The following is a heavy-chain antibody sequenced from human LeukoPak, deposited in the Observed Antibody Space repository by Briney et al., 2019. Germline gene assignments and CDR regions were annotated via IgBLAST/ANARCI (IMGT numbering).Heavy chain of an antibody. Sequence: PGGSLRLSCAASGFTFSKYGMYWVRQAPGKGLKWVAFIRDGGRNKYYTDSVKGRFTISRDNSKNTLYLQMNSLRAEDTGVYYCAKDLNYGDLLDYWGQGTLVTVSS. D-gene: IGHD4-17*01. CDR3: AKDLNYGDLLDY. CDR1: GFTFSKYG. J-gene: IGHJ4*02. V-gene: IGHV3-30*02. CDR2: IRDGGRNK.